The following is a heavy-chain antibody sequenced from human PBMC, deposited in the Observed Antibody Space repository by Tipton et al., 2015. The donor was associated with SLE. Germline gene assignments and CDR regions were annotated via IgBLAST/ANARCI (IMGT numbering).Heavy chain of an antibody. Sequence: LRLSCTVSGGSISSQYWSWIRQPPGKGLEWIGNIHSSGSTNYNRSLKSRVTIARDTSKNQFSLKLTSVTAADTAVYYCARGPHGQPDYYYYGMDVWGQGTTVTVSS. CDR1: GGSISSQY. CDR2: IHSSGST. J-gene: IGHJ6*02. V-gene: IGHV4-59*11. CDR3: ARGPHGQPDYYYYGMDV. D-gene: IGHD4-17*01.